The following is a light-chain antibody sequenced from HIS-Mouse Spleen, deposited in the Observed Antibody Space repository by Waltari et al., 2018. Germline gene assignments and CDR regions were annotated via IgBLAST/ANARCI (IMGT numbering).Light chain of an antibody. J-gene: IGLJ2*01. CDR3: SSYAGSNNLV. Sequence: QSALTQPPSASGSPGQPVTISCPGTSSDVGGYNFVSWYQQPPGQAPKLMIYEVSKRPSGVPDRFSGSKSGNTASLTVSGLQAEDEADYYCSSYAGSNNLVFGGGTKLTVL. CDR2: EVS. V-gene: IGLV2-8*01. CDR1: SSDVGGYNF.